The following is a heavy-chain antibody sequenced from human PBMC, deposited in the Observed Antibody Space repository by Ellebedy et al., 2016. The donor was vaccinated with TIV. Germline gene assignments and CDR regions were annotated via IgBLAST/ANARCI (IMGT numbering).Heavy chain of an antibody. CDR2: IYPGDSDT. CDR3: ASSEYYDFWSS. D-gene: IGHD3-3*01. CDR1: GYNFTTYW. Sequence: GESLKISCKGFGYNFTTYWIGWVRQMPGKGLEWMGIIYPGDSDTRYSPSFQGQVTISADKSISTAYLQWSSLKASDTAIYYCASSEYYDFWSSWGQGTLVTVSS. J-gene: IGHJ4*02. V-gene: IGHV5-51*01.